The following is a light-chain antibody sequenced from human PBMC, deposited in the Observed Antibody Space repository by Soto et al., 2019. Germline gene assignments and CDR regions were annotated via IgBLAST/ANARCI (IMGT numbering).Light chain of an antibody. V-gene: IGLV1-40*01. CDR3: QSYDSSLSGYWV. CDR1: SSNIGAGYD. Sequence: QSVLTQPPSVSGAPGQRVTISCTGSSSNIGAGYDVHWYQQLPGTAPKLLIYDNNNRPSGVPDRFSGSKSGTSASLAITGLQAEDEADYYCQSYDSSLSGYWVFGGGTKLTVL. CDR2: DNN. J-gene: IGLJ3*02.